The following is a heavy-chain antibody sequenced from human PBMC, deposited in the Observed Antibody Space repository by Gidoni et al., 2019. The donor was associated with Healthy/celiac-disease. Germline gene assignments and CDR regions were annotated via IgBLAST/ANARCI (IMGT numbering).Heavy chain of an antibody. CDR3: ARGSLNPKGSGSYYHNYYYYGMDV. CDR2: IIPILGIA. CDR1: GGTFSSYA. D-gene: IGHD3-10*01. J-gene: IGHJ6*02. Sequence: QVQLVQSGAEVKKPGSSVKVSCKASGGTFSSYAISWVRQAPGQGLEWMGGIIPILGIANYAQKFQGRVTITADKSTSTAYMELSSLRSEDTAVYYCARGSLNPKGSGSYYHNYYYYGMDVWGQGTTVTVSS. V-gene: IGHV1-69*10.